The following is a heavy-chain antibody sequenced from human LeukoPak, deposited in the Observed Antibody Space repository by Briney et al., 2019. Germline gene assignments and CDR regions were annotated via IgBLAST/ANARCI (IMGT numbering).Heavy chain of an antibody. J-gene: IGHJ4*02. D-gene: IGHD1-26*01. Sequence: GGSLRLSCAASGLTVSDNYMSWVRQAPGKALEWVSVIYGDGRTYYADSVKGRFTISRDNSKDTLYLEMVSLRVEDKAVYYCARGGDDSGSYYFDYWGQGTLVTVSS. V-gene: IGHV3-66*01. CDR3: ARGGDDSGSYYFDY. CDR2: IYGDGRT. CDR1: GLTVSDNY.